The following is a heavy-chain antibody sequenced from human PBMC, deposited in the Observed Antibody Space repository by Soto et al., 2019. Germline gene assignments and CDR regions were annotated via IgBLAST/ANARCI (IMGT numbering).Heavy chain of an antibody. J-gene: IGHJ6*02. Sequence: EVQLVESGGGLVQPGGSLRLTCAASGFTFSGYWMHWVRQAPGKGLVWVSRINSDGSSTSYADPVKGRFTISRDNAKNTLYLQMNSLGAGDTAVYFCARHAWADVWGQGTTVTVSS. CDR3: ARHAWADV. CDR1: GFTFSGYW. V-gene: IGHV3-74*01. D-gene: IGHD3-16*01. CDR2: INSDGSST.